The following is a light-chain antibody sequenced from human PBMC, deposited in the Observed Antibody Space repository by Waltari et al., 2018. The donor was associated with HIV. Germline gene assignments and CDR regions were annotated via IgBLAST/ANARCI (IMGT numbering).Light chain of an antibody. V-gene: IGKV1-33*01. J-gene: IGKJ3*01. Sequence: DIQMTQSPSSLSASVGDRVTITCQASQDISNYLNWYQQKTGKAPKLLIYDASNLETGVPSRFSGSGSGTDFTFTITSLQPEDIATYYCQQYDNLPFTFGPGTKVHIK. CDR3: QQYDNLPFT. CDR2: DAS. CDR1: QDISNY.